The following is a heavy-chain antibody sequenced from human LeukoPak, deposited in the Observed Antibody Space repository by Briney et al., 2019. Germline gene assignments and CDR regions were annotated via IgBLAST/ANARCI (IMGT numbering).Heavy chain of an antibody. V-gene: IGHV1-2*02. CDR2: INPNSGGT. CDR3: AREGCSSTSCSDFGY. Sequence: ASVKVSCKASGYTFTGYYMHRVRQAPGQELEWMGWINPNSGGTNYAQKFQGRVTMTRDTSISTAYMELGRLRSDDTAVYYCAREGCSSTSCSDFGYWGQGTLVTVSS. D-gene: IGHD2-2*01. J-gene: IGHJ4*02. CDR1: GYTFTGYY.